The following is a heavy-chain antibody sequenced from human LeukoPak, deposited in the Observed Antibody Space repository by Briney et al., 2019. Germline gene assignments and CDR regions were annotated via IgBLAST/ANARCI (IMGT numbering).Heavy chain of an antibody. J-gene: IGHJ4*02. Sequence: ASVKVSCKASGGTFSSYAISWVRQAPGQGLGWMGGIIPIFGTANYAQKFQGRVTITTDESTSTAYMELSSLRSEDTAVYYCVADSGYGSFDYWGQGTLVTVSS. CDR2: IIPIFGTA. V-gene: IGHV1-69*05. CDR3: VADSGYGSFDY. CDR1: GGTFSSYA. D-gene: IGHD5-12*01.